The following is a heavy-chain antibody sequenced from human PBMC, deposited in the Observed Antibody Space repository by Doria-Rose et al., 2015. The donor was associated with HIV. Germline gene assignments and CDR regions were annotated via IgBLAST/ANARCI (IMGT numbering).Heavy chain of an antibody. CDR1: GGTFSSYT. CDR2: IIPILDIV. Sequence: QVQLVESGSEVKKPGSSVKVSCKASGGTFSSYTISWVRQAPGQGLEWMGRIIPILDIVNYALRFQGRVTVTADESTSTAHMELSSLRSEDTAIYYCASQWERSSFDYWGQGTLVTVSS. CDR3: ASQWERSSFDY. D-gene: IGHD1-26*01. V-gene: IGHV1-69*02. J-gene: IGHJ4*02.